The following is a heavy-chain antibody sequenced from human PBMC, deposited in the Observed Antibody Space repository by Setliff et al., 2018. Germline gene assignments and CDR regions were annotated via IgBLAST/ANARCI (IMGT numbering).Heavy chain of an antibody. CDR2: IKEDGSEK. CDR3: AREQTMEWLLYGANYFYYMDV. CDR1: GFTFSRYW. J-gene: IGHJ6*03. D-gene: IGHD3-3*01. Sequence: GGSLRLSCVVSGFTFSRYWMTWVRQAPGKGLEWVANIKEDGSEKYYVDSVEGRFTISRDNAKNALYLQVNSLRAEDTAVYYCAREQTMEWLLYGANYFYYMDVWGKGTTVTV. V-gene: IGHV3-7*01.